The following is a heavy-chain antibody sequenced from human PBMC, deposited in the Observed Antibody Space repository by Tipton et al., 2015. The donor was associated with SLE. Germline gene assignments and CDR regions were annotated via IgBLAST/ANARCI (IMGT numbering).Heavy chain of an antibody. Sequence: SLRLSCAASGFIVSYNYMSWVRQAPGKGLEWVSVIFGGGNTYYADSVRGRFTVSRDNSKNTVYLQMKSLRAEDTAVYYCARDYALGSAEYAAFDMWGQGTMVTVSS. CDR2: IFGGGNT. CDR3: ARDYALGSAEYAAFDM. J-gene: IGHJ3*02. V-gene: IGHV3-53*01. CDR1: GFIVSYNY. D-gene: IGHD3-16*01.